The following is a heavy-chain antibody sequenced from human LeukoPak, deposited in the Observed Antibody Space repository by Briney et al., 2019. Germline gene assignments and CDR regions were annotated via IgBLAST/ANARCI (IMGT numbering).Heavy chain of an antibody. Sequence: PSETLSLTCAVYGGSFSGDYWSWMRQPPGKGLEWIGEINHSGSTNYNPSLKSRVTISVDTSKNQFSLKLSSVTAADTAVYYCARGGSDIVVVVAATANWFDPWGQGTLVTVSS. CDR1: GGSFSGDY. CDR2: INHSGST. D-gene: IGHD2-15*01. CDR3: ARGGSDIVVVVAATANWFDP. V-gene: IGHV4-34*01. J-gene: IGHJ5*02.